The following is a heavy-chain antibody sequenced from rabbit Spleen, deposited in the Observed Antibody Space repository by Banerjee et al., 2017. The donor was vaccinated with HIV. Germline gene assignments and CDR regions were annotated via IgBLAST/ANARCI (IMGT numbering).Heavy chain of an antibody. CDR1: RFSFSDRDV. J-gene: IGHJ4*01. CDR3: ARGSATMTMVITGFYLSL. CDR2: INTATAKA. D-gene: IGHD2-1*01. V-gene: IGHV1S45*01. Sequence: QEQLEESGGGLVKPEGSLTLTCKASRFSFSDRDVMCWVRQAPGKGLEWIACINTATAKAVYATWAKGRFTISTTSSTTVTLHMTSLTAADTATYFCARGSATMTMVITGFYLSLWGQGTLVTVS.